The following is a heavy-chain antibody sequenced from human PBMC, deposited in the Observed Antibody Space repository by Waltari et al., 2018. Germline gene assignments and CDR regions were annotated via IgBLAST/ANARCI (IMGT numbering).Heavy chain of an antibody. Sequence: QVQLQESGPGLVTPSETLSLVCSVSGGSITSLSAYWAWTRQPPGKGLGWSGSIYYGGSAFYNPSLNSRVTLSFDTSKNQFSLHLRSATAADTAVYYCTDGRGRFEYWGQGTLVTVS. J-gene: IGHJ4*02. CDR3: TDGRGRFEY. CDR2: IYYGGSA. V-gene: IGHV4-39*01. D-gene: IGHD1-26*01. CDR1: GGSITSLSAY.